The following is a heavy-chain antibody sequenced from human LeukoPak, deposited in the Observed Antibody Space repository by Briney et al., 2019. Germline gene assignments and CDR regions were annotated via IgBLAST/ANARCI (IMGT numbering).Heavy chain of an antibody. CDR3: ATDHRNLDAFDI. Sequence: GRSLRLACAVSGLTVSRNSMNWVRQAPGKGLEWVSVIYGGDSTYYADSVKGRFTISSDTSKNTVYLQMNSLRAEDTAVYYCATDHRNLDAFDIWGQGTMLTVSS. CDR2: IYGGDST. D-gene: IGHD1-14*01. V-gene: IGHV3-66*01. CDR1: GLTVSRNS. J-gene: IGHJ3*02.